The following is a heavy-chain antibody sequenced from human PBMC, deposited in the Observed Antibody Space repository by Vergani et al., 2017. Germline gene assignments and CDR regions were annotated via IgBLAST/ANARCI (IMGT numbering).Heavy chain of an antibody. J-gene: IGHJ4*02. V-gene: IGHV4-59*01. D-gene: IGHD1-1*01. CDR3: ARDRAGTTRVGDGYYFDY. CDR2: IYYSGST. Sequence: QVQLQESGPGLVKPSETLSLTCTVSGGSISSYYWSWIRQPPGKGLEWIGYIYYSGSTNYNPSLKSRVTISVDTSKNQFSLKLSSVTAADTAVYYCARDRAGTTRVGDGYYFDYWGQGTLVTVSS. CDR1: GGSISSYY.